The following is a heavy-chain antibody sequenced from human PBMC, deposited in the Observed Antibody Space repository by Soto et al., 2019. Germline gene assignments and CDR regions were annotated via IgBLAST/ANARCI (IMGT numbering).Heavy chain of an antibody. J-gene: IGHJ2*01. CDR1: SGSISSRNW. D-gene: IGHD3-3*01. V-gene: IGHV4-4*02. CDR2: VYHTGSI. CDR3: ARDGGYEGSYFDL. Sequence: QVQLQESGPGLVKPSGTLSLTCAVSSGSISSRNWWSWVRQSPGKGLEWIGGVYHTGSINYSPSLTSRLTISVEKPKDQFSLKLTSVTAADTAVYYCARDGGYEGSYFDLWGRGTLVTVSS.